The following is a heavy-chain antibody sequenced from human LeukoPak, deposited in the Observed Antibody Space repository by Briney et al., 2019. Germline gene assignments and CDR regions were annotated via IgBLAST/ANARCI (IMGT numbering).Heavy chain of an antibody. J-gene: IGHJ6*02. CDR1: GFTFSSYE. V-gene: IGHV3-48*03. Sequence: GGSLRLSCAASGFTFSSYEMNWVRQAPGKGLEWVSYISSSGSTIYYAGSVKGRFTISRDNAKNSLYLQMNSLRAEDTAVYYCARDQAPLRYFDRDGDYYYGMDVWGQGTTVTVSS. CDR2: ISSSGSTI. D-gene: IGHD3-9*01. CDR3: ARDQAPLRYFDRDGDYYYGMDV.